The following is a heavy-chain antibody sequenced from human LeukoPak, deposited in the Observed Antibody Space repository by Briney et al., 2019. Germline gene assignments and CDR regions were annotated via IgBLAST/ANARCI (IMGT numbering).Heavy chain of an antibody. Sequence: SETLSLTCVVSGYSISSCSYWGWIRQSPGKGLEWIATIYHSGSTYFNPSLQSRVTISVDTSKDQFSLKLNSVTAADTAVYYCARNGSLEGRSFDIWGQGTMVTVSS. J-gene: IGHJ3*02. D-gene: IGHD5-24*01. V-gene: IGHV4-38-2*01. CDR3: ARNGSLEGRSFDI. CDR1: GYSISSCSY. CDR2: IYHSGST.